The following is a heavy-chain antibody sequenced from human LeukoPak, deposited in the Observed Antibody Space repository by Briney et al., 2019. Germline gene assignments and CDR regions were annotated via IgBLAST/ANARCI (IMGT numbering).Heavy chain of an antibody. CDR1: GFTFSSYW. Sequence: GGSLKLSWAASGFTFSSYWMTWVRKAPGKGREWVANTKQDGSEKYYVDSVNGRFTISRDNAKNSLYLQMNSLRAEDTAVYYCAREISSWYRSEGRFDPWGQGTLVTVSS. CDR3: AREISSWYRSEGRFDP. J-gene: IGHJ5*02. CDR2: TKQDGSEK. V-gene: IGHV3-7*01. D-gene: IGHD6-13*01.